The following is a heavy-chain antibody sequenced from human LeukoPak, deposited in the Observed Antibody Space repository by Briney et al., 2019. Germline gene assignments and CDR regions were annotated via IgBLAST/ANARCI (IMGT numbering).Heavy chain of an antibody. V-gene: IGHV1-2*02. CDR3: ARNEPAVSVVDAFDV. CDR2: INPDNGKT. D-gene: IGHD1-1*01. CDR1: GYNFNSYY. J-gene: IGHJ3*01. Sequence: ASMRVSCKASGYNFNSYYIHWVRQAPGQGLTWMGWINPDNGKTKYAPRFQGMVTMTWDTSINTAYVDLSGLRSDDTAVYYCARNEPAVSVVDAFDVWGQGTVVTVSS.